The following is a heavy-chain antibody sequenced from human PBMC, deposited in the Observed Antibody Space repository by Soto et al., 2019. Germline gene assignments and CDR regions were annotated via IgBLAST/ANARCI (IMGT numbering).Heavy chain of an antibody. V-gene: IGHV1-69*12. CDR1: GGIFSDLA. Sequence: QVQLVQSGAEVKKPGSSMKVSCKTSGGIFSDLAFSWVRQAPGQGPEWMGGIMPIFGSPDYAQKFRGRVTITADESTSTAYVELRILTSEDTAVYYCATWLRTGGLGNYYYGMDVW. D-gene: IGHD2-15*01. CDR3: ATWLRTGGLGNYYYGMDV. J-gene: IGHJ6*01. CDR2: IMPIFGSP.